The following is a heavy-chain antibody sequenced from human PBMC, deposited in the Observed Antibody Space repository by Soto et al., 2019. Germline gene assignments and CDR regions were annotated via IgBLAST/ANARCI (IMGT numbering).Heavy chain of an antibody. V-gene: IGHV4-28*01. Sequence: QVQLQESGPGLVKPSDTLSLTCAVSGYSISSSNWWGWIRQPPGKGLEWIGYIYYSGTPYYNPSLPRPAPPSVDPSNTHSSLKLPSVTAVDTAVYYCARRELDGPIAYWGQGTLVPVSS. D-gene: IGHD1-26*01. CDR1: GYSISSSNW. CDR2: IYYSGTP. J-gene: IGHJ4*02. CDR3: ARRELDGPIAY.